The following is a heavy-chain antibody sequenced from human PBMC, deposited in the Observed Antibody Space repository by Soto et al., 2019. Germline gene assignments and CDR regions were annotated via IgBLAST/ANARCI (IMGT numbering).Heavy chain of an antibody. V-gene: IGHV3-15*01. D-gene: IGHD1-7*01. CDR3: TTEIFRITGTTYRYYYYYMDV. CDR2: IKSKTDDGTT. J-gene: IGHJ6*03. Sequence: GGSLRLSCAASGFTFSNAWMSWIRQAPGQGLEWVGRIKSKTDDGTTEYGTPVKGRFTISRDDSENTVSLQMNSLQTEDTAVYYCTTEIFRITGTTYRYYYYYMDVWGKGTTVTVSS. CDR1: GFTFSNAW.